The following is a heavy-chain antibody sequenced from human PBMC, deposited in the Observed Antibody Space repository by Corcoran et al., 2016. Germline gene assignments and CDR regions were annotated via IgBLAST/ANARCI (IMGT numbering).Heavy chain of an antibody. CDR1: GFTFSSYG. V-gene: IGHV3-33*01. CDR3: ASSIAAASGGAEASYYYGMDV. J-gene: IGHJ6*02. Sequence: QVQLVESGGGVVQPGRSLRLSCAASGFTFSSYGMHWVRQAPGKGLEWVAVIWYDGSNKYYADSVKGRFTISRDNSKNTLYLQMNSLRAEDTAVYYCASSIAAASGGAEASYYYGMDVWGQGTTVTVSS. CDR2: IWYDGSNK. D-gene: IGHD6-13*01.